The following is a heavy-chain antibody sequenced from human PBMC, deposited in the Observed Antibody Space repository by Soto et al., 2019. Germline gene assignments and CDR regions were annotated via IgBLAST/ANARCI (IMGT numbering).Heavy chain of an antibody. D-gene: IGHD6-19*01. CDR1: GFTFSSYA. Sequence: EVQLLESGGGLVQPGGSLRLSCAASGFTFSSYAMSWVRQAPGKGLEWVSAISGSGGSTYYADSVKCRFTISRDNSKNTLYLQMNSLRAEDTAVYYCAKDLHSSGWYIIDFDYWGQGTLVTVSS. J-gene: IGHJ4*02. CDR2: ISGSGGST. V-gene: IGHV3-23*01. CDR3: AKDLHSSGWYIIDFDY.